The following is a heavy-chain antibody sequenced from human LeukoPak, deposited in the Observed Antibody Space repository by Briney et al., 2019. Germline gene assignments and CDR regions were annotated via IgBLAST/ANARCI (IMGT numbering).Heavy chain of an antibody. CDR3: ARSRGDIVATNYYFDY. CDR1: GGTFSSYA. Sequence: ASVKVSCKASGGTFSSYAISWVRQAPGQGLEWMGGIIPIFGTANYAQKFQGRVTITADKSTSTAYMELSSLRSEDTAVYYCARSRGDIVATNYYFDYWGQGTLVTVSS. CDR2: IIPIFGTA. J-gene: IGHJ4*02. V-gene: IGHV1-69*06. D-gene: IGHD5-12*01.